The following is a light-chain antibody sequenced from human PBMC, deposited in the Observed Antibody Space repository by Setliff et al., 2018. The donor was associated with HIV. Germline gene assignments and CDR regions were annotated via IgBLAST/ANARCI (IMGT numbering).Light chain of an antibody. CDR3: AAWDDSLNGQV. Sequence: QSVLTQPPSASGTPGQRITISCSGSSSNIGTNPVNWYQQVPGTAPKLLIYSDNQRPSGVPDRFSGSKSGTSASLAISGLQSEDEADYYCAAWDDSLNGQVFGTGTKGTV. CDR1: SSNIGTNP. CDR2: SDN. J-gene: IGLJ1*01. V-gene: IGLV1-44*01.